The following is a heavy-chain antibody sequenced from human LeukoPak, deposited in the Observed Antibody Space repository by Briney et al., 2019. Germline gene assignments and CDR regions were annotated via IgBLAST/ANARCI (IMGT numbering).Heavy chain of an antibody. CDR3: AKARIYSGYDYTLFDY. J-gene: IGHJ4*02. Sequence: GGSLRLSCAASGFTFSSYAMSWVRQAPGKGLEWVSAISGSGGSTYYADSVKGRFTISRDNSKNTLYLQMNSLRAEDTAVYYCAKARIYSGYDYTLFDYWGQGTLVTVSS. CDR2: ISGSGGST. V-gene: IGHV3-23*01. D-gene: IGHD5-12*01. CDR1: GFTFSSYA.